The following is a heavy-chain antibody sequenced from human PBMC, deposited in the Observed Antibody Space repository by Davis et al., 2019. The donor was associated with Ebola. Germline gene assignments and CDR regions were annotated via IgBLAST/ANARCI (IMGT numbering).Heavy chain of an antibody. Sequence: SETLSLTCTISGDSISTYHWSWIRQPPGKGLEWIGYVYNTWTTNYKPSLKSRVTISVDTSKNQFSLKLTSVTAADTAVYYCARSYDVWSAPFDSWGQGTLVIVSS. J-gene: IGHJ4*02. CDR3: ARSYDVWSAPFDS. D-gene: IGHD3-3*01. V-gene: IGHV4-59*01. CDR2: VYNTWTT. CDR1: GDSISTYH.